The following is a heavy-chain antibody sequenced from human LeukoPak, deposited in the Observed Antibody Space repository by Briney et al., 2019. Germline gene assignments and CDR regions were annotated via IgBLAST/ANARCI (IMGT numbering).Heavy chain of an antibody. D-gene: IGHD1-26*01. CDR1: GYTFTSYD. Sequence: ASVKVSCKASGYTFTSYDINWVRQATRQGLEWMGWINPNSGGTNYAQKFQGRVTMTRDTSISTAYMELSRLRSDDTAVYYCARGWEHDAFDIWGQGTMVTVSS. CDR3: ARGWEHDAFDI. J-gene: IGHJ3*02. V-gene: IGHV1-2*02. CDR2: INPNSGGT.